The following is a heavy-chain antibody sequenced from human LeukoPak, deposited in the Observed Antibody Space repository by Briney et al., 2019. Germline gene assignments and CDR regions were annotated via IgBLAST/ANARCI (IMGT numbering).Heavy chain of an antibody. J-gene: IGHJ4*02. V-gene: IGHV3-15*01. CDR1: GFTFSSYA. D-gene: IGHD3-10*01. CDR2: IKTESEGETK. CDR3: TTGIDDGGGY. Sequence: GSLRLSCAASGFTFSSYAVTWVRQAPGKGLEWVGRIKTESEGETKDYAAPVKGRFTVSRDDSKNTFYLVMNSLKIDDTAIYYCTTGIDDGGGYWGQGTLDTVSS.